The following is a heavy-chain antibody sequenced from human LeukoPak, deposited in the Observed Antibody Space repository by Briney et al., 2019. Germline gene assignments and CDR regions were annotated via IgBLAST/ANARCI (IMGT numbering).Heavy chain of an antibody. CDR3: ARDGLGNYYYYGMDV. Sequence: VSVKVSCKASGYTFTSYAMNWVRQAPGQGLEWMGWINTNTGNPTYAQGFTGRFVFSLDTSVSTAYLQISSLKAEDTAVYYCARDGLGNYYYYGMDVWGQGTTVTVSS. D-gene: IGHD1-26*01. CDR2: INTNTGNP. V-gene: IGHV7-4-1*02. CDR1: GYTFTSYA. J-gene: IGHJ6*02.